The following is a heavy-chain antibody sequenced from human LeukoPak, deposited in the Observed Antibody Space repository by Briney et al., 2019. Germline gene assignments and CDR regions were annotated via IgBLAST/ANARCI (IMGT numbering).Heavy chain of an antibody. J-gene: IGHJ4*02. CDR2: ISGSGGST. V-gene: IGHV3-23*01. CDR3: AKDPEWLQTITFDY. D-gene: IGHD5-12*01. CDR1: GFTFSSYA. Sequence: GGSLRLSCAASGFTFSSYAMSWVRQAPGKGLEWVSAISGSGGSTYYADSVKGRVTISRDNSKNTLYLQMNSLRAEDTAVYYCAKDPEWLQTITFDYWGQGTLVTVSS.